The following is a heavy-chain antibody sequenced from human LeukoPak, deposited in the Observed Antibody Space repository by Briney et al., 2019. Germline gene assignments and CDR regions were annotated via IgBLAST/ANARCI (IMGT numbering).Heavy chain of an antibody. CDR3: AKMDVG. CDR1: GFTFTSSW. D-gene: IGHD5-24*01. J-gene: IGHJ4*02. V-gene: IGHV3-74*01. CDR2: INGDGSST. Sequence: GRSLRLSCAASGFTFTSSWMHWVRQAPGKGLVWVSRINGDGSSTSYADSVKGRFAISRDNAKNTVYLQMNSLRAEDTAVYYCAKMDVGWGQGTLVTVSS.